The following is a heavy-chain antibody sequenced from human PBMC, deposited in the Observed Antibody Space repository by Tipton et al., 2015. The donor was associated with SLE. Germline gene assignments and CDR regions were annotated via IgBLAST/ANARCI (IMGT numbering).Heavy chain of an antibody. CDR2: INHSGST. D-gene: IGHD2-2*02. CDR1: GGSISSSSYY. CDR3: ARGPYCSSTSCYTADD. V-gene: IGHV4-39*07. J-gene: IGHJ4*02. Sequence: TLSLTCTVSGGSISSSSYYWSWIRQPPGKGLEWIGEINHSGSTNYNPSLKSRVTISVDTSKNQFSLKLSSVTAADTAVYYCARGPYCSSTSCYTADDWGQGTLVTVSS.